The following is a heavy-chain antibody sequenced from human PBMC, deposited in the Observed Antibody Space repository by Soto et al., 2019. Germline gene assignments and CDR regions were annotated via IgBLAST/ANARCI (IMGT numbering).Heavy chain of an antibody. Sequence: EVQLVETGGGLIQPGGSLRLSCAASGFTVSSNYMSWVRQAPGKGLEWVSVIYSGGSTYYADSVKGRFTISRDNSKNTLYLQMNSLRAEDTAVYYCARDSPRSGSYYPNYYYYGMDVWGQGTTVTVSS. CDR3: ARDSPRSGSYYPNYYYYGMDV. J-gene: IGHJ6*02. CDR2: IYSGGST. D-gene: IGHD3-10*01. V-gene: IGHV3-53*02. CDR1: GFTVSSNY.